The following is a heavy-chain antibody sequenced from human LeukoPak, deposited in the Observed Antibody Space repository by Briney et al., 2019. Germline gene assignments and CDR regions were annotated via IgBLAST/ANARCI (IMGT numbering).Heavy chain of an antibody. J-gene: IGHJ4*02. Sequence: SETLSLTCTVSGGSVSNSSYYWGWIRQPPGKGLEWIGSIYYSGSTYYNPSLKSRVTISVDTSKNQFSLKLSSVTAADTAVYYCASRLKNYYDSSGYSVYYFDYWGQGTLVTVSS. V-gene: IGHV4-39*01. CDR2: IYYSGST. CDR1: GGSVSNSSYY. D-gene: IGHD3-22*01. CDR3: ASRLKNYYDSSGYSVYYFDY.